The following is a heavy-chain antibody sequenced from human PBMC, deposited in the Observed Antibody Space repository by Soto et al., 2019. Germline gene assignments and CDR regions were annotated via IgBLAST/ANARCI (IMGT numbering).Heavy chain of an antibody. V-gene: IGHV4-59*01. Sequence: SETLSLTCSVSGGSISSYYWSWIRQPPGKELEWIGYIYYSRSTNYNPSLKSRVTISVDTSKNPFSLKLSTGTAADTAVYYCATDVRGYSYGPLMDVWGKGTTVTVSS. CDR3: ATDVRGYSYGPLMDV. J-gene: IGHJ6*03. D-gene: IGHD5-18*01. CDR2: IYYSRST. CDR1: GGSISSYY.